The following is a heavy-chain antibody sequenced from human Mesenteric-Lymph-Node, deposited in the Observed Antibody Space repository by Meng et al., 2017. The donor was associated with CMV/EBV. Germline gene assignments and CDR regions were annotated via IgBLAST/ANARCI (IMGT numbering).Heavy chain of an antibody. J-gene: IGHJ4*02. Sequence: QLELQGAGPGRVKPSETLSLSCIVSGDSISNSTYYWTWIRQPPGKGLEWIGSVHHSGTTYYNPSLKGRLTISVDTSANLFSLRLTTVTAADTATYYCARRGNYDSDYSEYWGQGTLVTVSS. V-gene: IGHV4-39*01. CDR3: ARRGNYDSDYSEY. CDR2: VHHSGTT. CDR1: GDSISNSTYY. D-gene: IGHD3-22*01.